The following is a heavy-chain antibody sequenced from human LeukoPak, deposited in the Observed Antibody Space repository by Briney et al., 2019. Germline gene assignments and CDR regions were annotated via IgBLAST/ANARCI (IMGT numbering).Heavy chain of an antibody. D-gene: IGHD3-9*01. Sequence: GSLRLSCAASGFTFSSYAMHWVRQAPGKGLEWVAVISYDGSNKYYADSVKGRFTVSRDNSKNTLYLQMNSLRAEDTAVYYCAREEAATYYDILTGYYIGAFDIWGQGTMVTVSS. CDR1: GFTFSSYA. CDR2: ISYDGSNK. V-gene: IGHV3-30*04. J-gene: IGHJ3*02. CDR3: AREEAATYYDILTGYYIGAFDI.